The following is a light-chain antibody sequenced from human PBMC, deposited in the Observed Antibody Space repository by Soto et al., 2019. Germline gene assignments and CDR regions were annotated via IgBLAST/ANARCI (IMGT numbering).Light chain of an antibody. V-gene: IGKV1-5*03. CDR3: QLYNRNTWS. J-gene: IGKJ1*01. CDR1: QSISSW. Sequence: DIQMTQSPSTLPASVGDRVTITCRASQSISSWLAWYQQKPGKAPKLLIYKASTLKSGVPSRFSGSGSGTEFTLTITTLQPDDFATYFCQLYNRNTWSFGPGTKVDIK. CDR2: KAS.